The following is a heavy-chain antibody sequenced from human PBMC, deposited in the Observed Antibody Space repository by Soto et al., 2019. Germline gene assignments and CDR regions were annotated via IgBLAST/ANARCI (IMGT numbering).Heavy chain of an antibody. V-gene: IGHV3-33*01. CDR1: GFTFSSYG. CDR2: IWYDGSNK. Sequence: QVQLVESGGGVVQPGRSLRLSCAASGFTFSSYGMHWVRQAPGKGLEWVAVIWYDGSNKYYADSVKGRFTISRDNSKNTLYLQMNSLRAEDTAVYYCAGASYGMDVWGQGTTVTVAS. CDR3: AGASYGMDV. J-gene: IGHJ6*02.